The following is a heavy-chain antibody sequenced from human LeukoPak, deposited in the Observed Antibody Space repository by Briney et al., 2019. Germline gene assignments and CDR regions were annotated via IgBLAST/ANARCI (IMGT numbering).Heavy chain of an antibody. D-gene: IGHD3-22*01. CDR3: ARIYYDSSGYSSRYFDY. J-gene: IGHJ4*02. Sequence: SETLSLTCTVSGGSIRSGGFYWSWIRQHPVKGLEWIGYIYHSGSTYYNPSLKSRVTISVDTSKNQFSLKLSSVTAAGTAVYYCARIYYDSSGYSSRYFDYWGQGTLVTVSS. CDR2: IYHSGST. V-gene: IGHV4-31*03. CDR1: GGSIRSGGFY.